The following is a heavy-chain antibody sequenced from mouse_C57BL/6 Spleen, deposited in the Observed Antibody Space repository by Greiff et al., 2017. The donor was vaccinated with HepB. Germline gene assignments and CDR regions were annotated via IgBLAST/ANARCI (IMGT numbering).Heavy chain of an antibody. V-gene: IGHV1-54*01. D-gene: IGHD2-5*01. Sequence: VQLQQSGAELVRPGTSVKVSCKASGYAFTNYLIEWVKQRPGQGLEWIGVINPGSGGTNYNEKFKGKATLTADKSSSTAYMQLSSLTSEDSAVYFCAREDYSNPFAYWGQGTLVTVSA. J-gene: IGHJ3*01. CDR2: INPGSGGT. CDR1: GYAFTNYL. CDR3: AREDYSNPFAY.